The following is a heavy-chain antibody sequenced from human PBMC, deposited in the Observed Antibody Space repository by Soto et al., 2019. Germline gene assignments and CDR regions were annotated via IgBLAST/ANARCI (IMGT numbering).Heavy chain of an antibody. V-gene: IGHV3-30*18. D-gene: IGHD3-9*01. CDR2: ISYDGSNK. Sequence: GGSLTLYCAASGFTFSSYGMHWVRQPPGKGLEWVAVISYDGSNKYYADSVKGRFTISRDNSKNTLYLQMNSLRAEDTAVYYCAKDHGILRYFDWLYYYGMDVWGQGTTVTVSS. J-gene: IGHJ6*02. CDR3: AKDHGILRYFDWLYYYGMDV. CDR1: GFTFSSYG.